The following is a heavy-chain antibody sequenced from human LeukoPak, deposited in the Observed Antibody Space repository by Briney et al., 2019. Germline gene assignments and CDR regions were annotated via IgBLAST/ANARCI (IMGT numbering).Heavy chain of an antibody. J-gene: IGHJ4*02. CDR3: ARVTYVAVAGGX. CDR1: GFTVSSNY. CDR2: IYSGGST. V-gene: IGHV3-66*01. Sequence: GGSLRLSCAASGFTVSSNYMSWVRQAPGKGLEWVSVIYSGGSTYYADSVKGRFTISRDNSKNTLYLQMNSLRAEDTAVNYCARVTYVAVAGGXXGQGTLXTVSS. D-gene: IGHD6-19*01.